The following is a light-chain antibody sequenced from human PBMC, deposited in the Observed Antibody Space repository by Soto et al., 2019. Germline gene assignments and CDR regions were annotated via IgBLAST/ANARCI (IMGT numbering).Light chain of an antibody. J-gene: IGKJ1*01. CDR2: AAS. V-gene: IGKV1-6*01. Sequence: IHLTQSPSTLSASVGDRVTITCRASQSISIWLAWYRQKPGKAPKLLIYAASSLQSGVPSRFSGSGSGTDFTLTISSLQPEDFATYYCLQDYNYPRTFSQGTKVDIK. CDR3: LQDYNYPRT. CDR1: QSISIW.